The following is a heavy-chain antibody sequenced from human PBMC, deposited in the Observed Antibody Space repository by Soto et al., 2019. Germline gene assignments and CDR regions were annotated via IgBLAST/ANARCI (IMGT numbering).Heavy chain of an antibody. CDR1: GFTFSSYA. CDR2: ISYDGSNK. J-gene: IGHJ4*02. Sequence: QVQLVESGGGVVQPGRSLRLSCAASGFTFSSYAMHWVRQAPGKGLEWVAVISYDGSNKYYADSVKGRFTIARDNSKNTLYLQMTSMRAEDTAVYYWASPAEYELFAGYCHWGQGTLVTVSS. D-gene: IGHD3-9*01. CDR3: ASPAEYELFAGYCH. V-gene: IGHV3-30-3*01.